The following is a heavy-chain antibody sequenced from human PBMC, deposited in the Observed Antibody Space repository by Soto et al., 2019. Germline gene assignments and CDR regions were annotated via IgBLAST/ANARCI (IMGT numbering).Heavy chain of an antibody. J-gene: IGHJ6*03. D-gene: IGHD1-1*01. CDR3: AFNWNDIYYMDF. CDR2: ISYDGSSK. V-gene: IGHV3-30*03. CDR1: GFTFSSYL. Sequence: QVQLVESGGGVVQPGKSLRLSCAASGFTFSSYLMHWVRQAPGTGLEWVALISYDGSSKNYADSVKGRFTVSRDNSKNTLYLQMNSLRAEDTALYYCAFNWNDIYYMDFWGKGTTVTVSS.